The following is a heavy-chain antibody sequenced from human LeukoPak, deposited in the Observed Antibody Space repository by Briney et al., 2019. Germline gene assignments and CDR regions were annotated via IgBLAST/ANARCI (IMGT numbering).Heavy chain of an antibody. Sequence: GGSLRLSCAASGVTFSISTTHWVCEGLGTRLGRVAVISYDGSNKYYADSVKGRFTISRDNSKNTLYLQMNSLRAEDTAVYYCARIDYGDYGLGYWGQGTLVTVSS. V-gene: IGHV3-30*04. CDR2: ISYDGSNK. CDR3: ARIDYGDYGLGY. D-gene: IGHD4-17*01. J-gene: IGHJ4*02. CDR1: GVTFSIST.